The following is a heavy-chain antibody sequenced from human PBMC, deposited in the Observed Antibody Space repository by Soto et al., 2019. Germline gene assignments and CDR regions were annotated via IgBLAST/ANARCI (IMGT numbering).Heavy chain of an antibody. D-gene: IGHD6-19*01. J-gene: IGHJ3*01. CDR3: ASRAPTVSDDAVET. CDR2: INPSGGST. CDR1: GYTFTSYY. V-gene: IGHV1-46*01. Sequence: DSVQGSCKASGYTFTSYYMHCVRQAPGQGLEWMGIINPSGGSTSYAQKFQGRFTMTRDTSTSTVYIELTSLRSEDTAVYYWASRAPTVSDDAVETWGQGIMVTV.